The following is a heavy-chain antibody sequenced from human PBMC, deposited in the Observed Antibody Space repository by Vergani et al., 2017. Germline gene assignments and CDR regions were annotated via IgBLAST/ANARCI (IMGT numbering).Heavy chain of an antibody. CDR1: GFNFQIYW. Sequence: EVLLVESGGDLVQPGGSLRLSCEASGFNFQIYWMGWVRQTAEKGLEWVANIKQDGSEDYYVDSVKGRFTITRDNAKNSLYLQMNSLRGEDTAVYYCVRDHYVVVGPAAGAFDSWGQGTLVTVSS. D-gene: IGHD2-21*01. J-gene: IGHJ4*02. CDR2: IKQDGSED. V-gene: IGHV3-7*01. CDR3: VRDHYVVVGPAAGAFDS.